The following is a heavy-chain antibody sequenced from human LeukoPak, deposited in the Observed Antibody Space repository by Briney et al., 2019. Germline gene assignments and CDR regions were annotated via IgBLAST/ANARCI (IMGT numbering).Heavy chain of an antibody. D-gene: IGHD1-26*01. J-gene: IGHJ4*02. CDR1: GASVSGSNYY. Sequence: SETLSLTCAVSGASVSGSNYYWGWIRQPPGKGLEWIGNIYSSGSTYYNASLQSRVTISIDTSKNQFSLRLNSVTAADTAMYYCAKSGGYGLIDYWGQGTRVTVSS. CDR2: IYSSGST. V-gene: IGHV4-39*01. CDR3: AKSGGYGLIDY.